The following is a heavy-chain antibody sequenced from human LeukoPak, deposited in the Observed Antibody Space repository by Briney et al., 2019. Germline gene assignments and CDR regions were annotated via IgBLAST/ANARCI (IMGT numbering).Heavy chain of an antibody. CDR3: AILMTTVSADY. D-gene: IGHD4-11*01. Sequence: ASVKVSCKASGGTFSSYAISWVRQAPGQGLEWMGRIIPIFGTANYAQKFQGRVTITTDESTSTAYMELSRLRSDDTAVYYCAILMTTVSADYWGQGTLVTVSS. CDR2: IIPIFGTA. J-gene: IGHJ4*02. V-gene: IGHV1-69*05. CDR1: GGTFSSYA.